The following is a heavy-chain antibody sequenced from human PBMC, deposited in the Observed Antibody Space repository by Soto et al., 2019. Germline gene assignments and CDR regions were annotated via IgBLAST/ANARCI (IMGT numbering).Heavy chain of an antibody. V-gene: IGHV3-74*01. Sequence: GGSLRLSCAASGFTFSSYWMHWVRQAPGKGLVWVSRINSDGSSTSYADSVKGRFTISRDNAKNTLYLQMNSLRAEDTAVYYCARAIRGITGTTLGPRFDPWGQGTLVTVSS. D-gene: IGHD1-7*01. CDR1: GFTFSSYW. CDR3: ARAIRGITGTTLGPRFDP. J-gene: IGHJ5*02. CDR2: INSDGSST.